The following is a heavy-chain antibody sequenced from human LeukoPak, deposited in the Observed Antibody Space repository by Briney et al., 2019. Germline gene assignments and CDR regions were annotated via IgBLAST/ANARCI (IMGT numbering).Heavy chain of an antibody. CDR3: ARDKDDFWNGYWPNWFDP. D-gene: IGHD3-3*01. CDR1: GGTFSSYA. V-gene: IGHV1-69*05. Sequence: EASVKVSCKASGGTFSSYAISWVRQAPGQGLEWMGGIIPIFGTANYAQKFQGRVTITTDESTSTAYMELSSLRSEDTAVYYCARDKDDFWNGYWPNWFDPWGQGTLVTVSS. J-gene: IGHJ5*02. CDR2: IIPIFGTA.